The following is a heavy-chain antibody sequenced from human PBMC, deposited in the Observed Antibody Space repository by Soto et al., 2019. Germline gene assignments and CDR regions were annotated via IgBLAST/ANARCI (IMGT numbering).Heavy chain of an antibody. V-gene: IGHV1-18*01. CDR3: ARDQDIVVVPAAIGPPLDY. D-gene: IGHD2-2*02. J-gene: IGHJ4*02. CDR1: GYTFTSYG. CDR2: ISAYNGNT. Sequence: ASVKVSCKASGYTFTSYGISWVRQAPGQGLEWMGWISAYNGNTNYAQKLQGRVTMTTDTSTSTAYMELRSLRSDDTAVYYCARDQDIVVVPAAIGPPLDYWSQGTLVTVSS.